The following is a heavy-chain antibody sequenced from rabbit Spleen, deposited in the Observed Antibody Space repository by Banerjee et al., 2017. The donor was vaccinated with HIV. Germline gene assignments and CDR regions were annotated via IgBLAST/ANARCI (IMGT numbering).Heavy chain of an antibody. CDR1: GVSFSSSSY. V-gene: IGHV1S40*01. Sequence: QSLEESGGDLVKPGASLTLTCTASGVSFSSSSYMCWVRQAPGKGLEWIACIYAGSNGSTYYASWAKGRFTVSKTSSTTVTLQATSLTAADTATYFCARDTSSSFSSYGMDLWGPGTLVTVS. J-gene: IGHJ6*01. CDR3: ARDTSSSFSSYGMDL. D-gene: IGHD1-1*01. CDR2: IYAGSNGST.